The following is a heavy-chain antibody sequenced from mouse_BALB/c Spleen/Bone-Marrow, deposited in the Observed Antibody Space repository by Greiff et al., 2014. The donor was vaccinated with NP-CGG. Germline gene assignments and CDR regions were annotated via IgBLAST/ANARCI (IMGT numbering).Heavy chain of an antibody. CDR1: GYTFTSSW. D-gene: IGHD2-1*01. V-gene: IGHV1S130*01. J-gene: IGHJ1*01. CDR3: AGEKIYGNYLWYFDV. Sequence: VQLQQSGSVLVRPGASVKLSCKASGYTFTSSWMHWAKQRPGQGLEWIGEIHPNSGNTNYNEKFKGKATLTVDTSSSTAYVDLSSLTSEDSAVYYCAGEKIYGNYLWYFDVWGAGTTVTVSS. CDR2: IHPNSGNT.